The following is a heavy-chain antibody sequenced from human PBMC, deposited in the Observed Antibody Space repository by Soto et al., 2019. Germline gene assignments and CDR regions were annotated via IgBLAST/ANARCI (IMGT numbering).Heavy chain of an antibody. CDR3: ARVVPGAEAWFGP. J-gene: IGHJ5*02. V-gene: IGHV1-18*01. Sequence: ASVKVSCKTSGYTFSNYCITWVRQAPGQPLEWLGWISLYSDGTNYAQKFQGRVSMTTDTSTTTAYMELRSLRSDDTAVYYCARVVPGAEAWFGPWGQGTLVTVSS. D-gene: IGHD2-2*01. CDR1: GYTFSNYC. CDR2: ISLYSDGT.